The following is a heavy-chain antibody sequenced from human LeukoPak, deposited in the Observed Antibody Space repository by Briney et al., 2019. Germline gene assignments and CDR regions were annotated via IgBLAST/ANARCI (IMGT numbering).Heavy chain of an antibody. Sequence: GGSLRLSCAASGFTFSNYWMSWVRQAPGKGLEWVANIKQDGSEKYYVDSVKGRFTISRDNAKNSLYLQMNSLRAEDTAVYFCAKTLLTDFRGITSSYKSDWGQGTLVTVSS. CDR3: AKTLLTDFRGITSSYKSD. D-gene: IGHD3-10*01. V-gene: IGHV3-7*03. J-gene: IGHJ4*02. CDR2: IKQDGSEK. CDR1: GFTFSNYW.